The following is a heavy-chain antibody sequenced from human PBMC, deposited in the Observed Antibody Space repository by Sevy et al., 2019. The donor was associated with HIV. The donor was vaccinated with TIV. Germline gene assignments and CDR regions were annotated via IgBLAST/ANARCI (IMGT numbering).Heavy chain of an antibody. Sequence: GGSLRLSCAASGFSLNNYWMNWVRQAPGKGLEWVANIKQDGSVKYYVDSVKARFTISRDNARNLLYLQMNSLRVEDTALYYCVRAIAAAGSFWGQGTLVTVSS. CDR3: VRAIAAAGSF. D-gene: IGHD6-13*01. CDR2: IKQDGSVK. V-gene: IGHV3-7*01. CDR1: GFSLNNYW. J-gene: IGHJ4*02.